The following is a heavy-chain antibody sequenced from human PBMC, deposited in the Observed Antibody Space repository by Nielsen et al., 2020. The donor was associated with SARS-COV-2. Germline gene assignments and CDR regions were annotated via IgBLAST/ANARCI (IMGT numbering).Heavy chain of an antibody. CDR1: GFTFSSYG. CDR2: ISYDGSNK. J-gene: IGHJ6*02. Sequence: GGSLRLSCAASGFTFSSYGMHWVRQAPGKGLEWVAVISYDGSNKYYADSVKGRFTISRHNSKNTLYLQMNSLRAEDTAVYYCARRTYCSSTSCRLGAMDVWGQGTTVTVSS. V-gene: IGHV3-30*03. CDR3: ARRTYCSSTSCRLGAMDV. D-gene: IGHD2-2*01.